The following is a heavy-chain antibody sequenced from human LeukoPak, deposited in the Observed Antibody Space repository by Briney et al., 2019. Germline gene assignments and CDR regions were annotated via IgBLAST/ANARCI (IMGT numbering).Heavy chain of an antibody. V-gene: IGHV3-23*01. CDR3: ANEWYSSSWYGGPDY. D-gene: IGHD6-13*01. J-gene: IGHJ4*02. CDR2: ISGSGGST. Sequence: PGGSLRLSCAASGFTFGSYAMSWVRQAPGKGLEWVSAISGSGGSTYYADSVKGRFTISRDNSKNTLYLQMNSLRAEDTAVYYCANEWYSSSWYGGPDYWGQGTLVTVSS. CDR1: GFTFGSYA.